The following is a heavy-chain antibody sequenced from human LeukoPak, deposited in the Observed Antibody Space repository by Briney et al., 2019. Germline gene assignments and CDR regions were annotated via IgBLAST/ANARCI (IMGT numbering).Heavy chain of an antibody. CDR2: ISASNGNT. Sequence: ASVKVSCKASGYTFSTYGISWLRQAPGQGLEWMGWISASNGNTNYAQKFQGRVTMTTDTSTSTLYMEVRCLRSDDTAVYYCARDNGYKSVGYWGQGTLVTVSS. J-gene: IGHJ4*02. CDR3: ARDNGYKSVGY. CDR1: GYTFSTYG. V-gene: IGHV1-18*01. D-gene: IGHD1-14*01.